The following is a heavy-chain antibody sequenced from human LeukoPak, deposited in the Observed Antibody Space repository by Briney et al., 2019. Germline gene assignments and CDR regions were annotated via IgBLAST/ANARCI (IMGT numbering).Heavy chain of an antibody. V-gene: IGHV1-18*01. CDR2: ISAYNGNT. CDR3: ARGWFGELEDPFDY. J-gene: IGHJ4*02. CDR1: GYTFTSYG. D-gene: IGHD3-10*01. Sequence: GASVKVSCKASGYTFTSYGISWVRQAPGQGLEWMGWISAYNGNTNYAQKLQGRVTVTTDTSTSTAYMELRSLRSDDTAVYYCARGWFGELEDPFDYWGQGTLVTVSS.